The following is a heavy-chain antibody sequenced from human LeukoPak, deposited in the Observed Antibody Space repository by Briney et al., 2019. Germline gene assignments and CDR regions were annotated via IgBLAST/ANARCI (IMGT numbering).Heavy chain of an antibody. Sequence: GGSLRLSCAASGFTFSSYSMHWVRQAPGKGLEWVALISYDGDNKYYADSLKGRFTISRDNSNNTLYLQMNSLRAEDTALYYCVKIGGVQWQLQEFDSWGQGTLVTVSS. CDR1: GFTFSSYS. D-gene: IGHD1-26*01. J-gene: IGHJ4*02. CDR2: ISYDGDNK. CDR3: VKIGGVQWQLQEFDS. V-gene: IGHV3-30*18.